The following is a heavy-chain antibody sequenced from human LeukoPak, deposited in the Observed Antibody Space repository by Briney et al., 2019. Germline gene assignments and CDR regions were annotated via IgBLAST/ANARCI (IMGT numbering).Heavy chain of an antibody. CDR1: GYTFTSYY. Sequence: GASVKVSCKASGYTFTSYYMHWVRQAPGQGLEWMGIINPSGGSTSYAQKFQGRVTMTRDTSTSTVYMELSSLGSEDTAVYYCARAPSATTIFGVVTTDYWGQGTLVTVSS. J-gene: IGHJ4*02. D-gene: IGHD3-3*01. CDR3: ARAPSATTIFGVVTTDY. V-gene: IGHV1-46*01. CDR2: INPSGGST.